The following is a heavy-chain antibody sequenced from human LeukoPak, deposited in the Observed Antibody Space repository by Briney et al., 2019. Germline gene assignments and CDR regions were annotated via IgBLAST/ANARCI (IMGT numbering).Heavy chain of an antibody. V-gene: IGHV3-23*01. D-gene: IGHD3-22*01. CDR3: AKNMIVELNYFDY. J-gene: IGHJ4*02. CDR1: GFTFSSYA. CDR2: ISGSGGST. Sequence: GGSLRLSCAASGFTFSSYAMSWVRQAPGKGLEWVSAISGSGGSTYYADSVKGRFTISRDSSKNTLYLQMNSLRAEDTAVYYCAKNMIVELNYFDYWGQGTLVTVSS.